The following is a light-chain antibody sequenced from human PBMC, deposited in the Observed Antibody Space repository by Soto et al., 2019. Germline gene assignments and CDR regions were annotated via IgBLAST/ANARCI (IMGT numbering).Light chain of an antibody. CDR1: QSVSSSY. Sequence: EIVLTQSPGTLSLSPGERATLSCRASQSVSSSYLAWYQQKLGQAPRLLIYGASSRATGIPDRFSGSGSGTDVTLTISRLEPEDFAVYDCQQYGSSPLLTFGGGTKVEIK. CDR2: GAS. V-gene: IGKV3-20*01. J-gene: IGKJ4*01. CDR3: QQYGSSPLLT.